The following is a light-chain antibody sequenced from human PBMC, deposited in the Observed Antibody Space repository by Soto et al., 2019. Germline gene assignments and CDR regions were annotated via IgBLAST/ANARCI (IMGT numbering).Light chain of an antibody. J-gene: IGLJ1*01. CDR2: DVS. Sequence: QSALTQPASVSGSPGQSITISCTGTSSDVGGYNYVSWYQQHPGKAPKLMIYDVSNRPSGVSNRFSGSKSGNTASLTISGLQAVDEADYYCSSYTSSSTVFGTGTKVTVL. V-gene: IGLV2-14*01. CDR1: SSDVGGYNY. CDR3: SSYTSSSTV.